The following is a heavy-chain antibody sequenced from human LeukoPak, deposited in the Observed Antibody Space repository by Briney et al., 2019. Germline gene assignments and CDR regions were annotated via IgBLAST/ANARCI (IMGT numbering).Heavy chain of an antibody. CDR3: AREVVYYDLWSGYYYYYGMDV. CDR1: GFTFSSYS. CDR2: INSDGGST. D-gene: IGHD3-3*01. Sequence: GGSLRLSCAASGFTFSSYSMHWVRQAPGKGLVWVSRINSDGGSTSYADSVKGRFTISRDNAKNTLYLQMDSLRAEDTAVYYCAREVVYYDLWSGYYYYYGMDVWGQGTTVTVSS. V-gene: IGHV3-74*01. J-gene: IGHJ6*02.